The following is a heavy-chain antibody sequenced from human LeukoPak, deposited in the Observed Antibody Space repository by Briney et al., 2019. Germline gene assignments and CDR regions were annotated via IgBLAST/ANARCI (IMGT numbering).Heavy chain of an antibody. Sequence: PGGSLRLSCAASGFIFSDYYMTWIRQAPGKGLEWVSYINSIGSYTKDADSVKGRFTISRDNAKNSLYLQMNSLRAEDTAVYYCARELRGYSYGFDYWGQGALVTVSS. CDR1: GFIFSDYY. J-gene: IGHJ4*02. CDR2: INSIGSYT. D-gene: IGHD5-18*01. V-gene: IGHV3-11*05. CDR3: ARELRGYSYGFDY.